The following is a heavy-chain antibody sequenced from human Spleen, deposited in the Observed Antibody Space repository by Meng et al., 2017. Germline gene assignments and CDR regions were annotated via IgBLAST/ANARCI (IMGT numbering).Heavy chain of an antibody. Sequence: SETLSLTCTVSGGSISSSCYYWGWIRQPPGKGLEWIGSIYYSGSTYYNPSLKSRVTISVDTSKNQFSLKLSSVTAADTAVYYCARGRAWGYSYGYVTFYFDYWGQGTLVTVSS. D-gene: IGHD5-18*01. V-gene: IGHV4-39*07. CDR3: ARGRAWGYSYGYVTFYFDY. CDR1: GGSISSSCYY. CDR2: IYYSGST. J-gene: IGHJ4*02.